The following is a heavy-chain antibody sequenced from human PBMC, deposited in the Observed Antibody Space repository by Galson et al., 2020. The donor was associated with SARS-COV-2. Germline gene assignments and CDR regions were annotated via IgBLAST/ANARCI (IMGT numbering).Heavy chain of an antibody. CDR2: VYYDGST. J-gene: IGHJ2*01. CDR3: AKPSNGRGFYCDI. V-gene: IGHV4-59*08. Sequence: SETLSLTCAVSGDFSSSNYWSWIRQPAGMGLEWIGYVYYDGSTDYNPSLKSRVTISIDTSKNQFSLKLTSVTAADTAFYYCAKPSNGRGFYCDIWGRGTLVTVSS. CDR1: GDFSSSNY. D-gene: IGHD1-1*01.